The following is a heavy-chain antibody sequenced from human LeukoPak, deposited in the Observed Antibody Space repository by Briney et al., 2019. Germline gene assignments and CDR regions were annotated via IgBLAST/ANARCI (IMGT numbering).Heavy chain of an antibody. V-gene: IGHV4-30-4*01. CDR3: ARDFISDPPHAFDI. D-gene: IGHD3-16*02. J-gene: IGHJ3*02. CDR2: IYYSGST. Sequence: PSETLSLTCTVSGGSISSGDYYWSWIRQPPGKGLEWIGYIYYSGSTYYNPSLKSRVTISVDTSKNRFSLKLSSVTAADTAVYYCARDFISDPPHAFDIWGQGTMVTVSS. CDR1: GGSISSGDYY.